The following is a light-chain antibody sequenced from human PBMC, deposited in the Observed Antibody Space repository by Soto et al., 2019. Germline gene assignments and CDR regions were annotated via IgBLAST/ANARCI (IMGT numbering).Light chain of an antibody. CDR1: QTVNSN. J-gene: IGKJ5*01. V-gene: IGKV3D-15*01. CDR3: QQYTQWPIT. CDR2: GIS. Sequence: EIVMTQSPATLSVSPGEGATLSCRTSQTVNSNYLAWYQQKSGQAPRLLIYGISTRATGVPDRFSASGSGTEFTLTIRSLQPEDFAVYYCQQYTQWPITFGQGTRLEI.